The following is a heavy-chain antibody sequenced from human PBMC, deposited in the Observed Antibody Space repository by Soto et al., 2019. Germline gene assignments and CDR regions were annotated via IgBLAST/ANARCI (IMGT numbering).Heavy chain of an antibody. J-gene: IGHJ6*02. CDR1: GYSFTSYG. V-gene: IGHV1-18*01. D-gene: IGHD2-2*01. Sequence: QVQLVQSAGEVKKPGASVKVSCKASGYSFTSYGISWVRRAPGQGLEWMGWISPYNGHTQFVQRFQGRVTMTTDTATKRAYMELRNLRSDDTAHYYCARDLTIVPATHPRLENYGMDVWGQGTXX. CDR3: ARDLTIVPATHPRLENYGMDV. CDR2: ISPYNGHT.